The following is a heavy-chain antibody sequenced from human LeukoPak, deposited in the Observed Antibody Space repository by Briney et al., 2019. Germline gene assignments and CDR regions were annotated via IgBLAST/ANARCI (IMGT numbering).Heavy chain of an antibody. J-gene: IGHJ4*02. V-gene: IGHV3-11*01. CDR3: ARRTRGGDSRYFDY. Sequence: GGSLRLSCAASGFTLTDYFMSWARQAPGQGLEWVSYINDACSITAIYYVNPVKGRFIISRDNAKNSLYLQMNNLRPEDPALYYCARRTRGGDSRYFDYWGQGTLVTVSS. CDR2: INDACSITAI. CDR1: GFTLTDYF. D-gene: IGHD2-21*02.